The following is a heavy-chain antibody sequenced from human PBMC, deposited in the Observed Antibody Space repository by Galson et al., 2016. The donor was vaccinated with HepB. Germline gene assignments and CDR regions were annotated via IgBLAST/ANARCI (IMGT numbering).Heavy chain of an antibody. J-gene: IGHJ6*01. CDR1: GFTFSSYG. D-gene: IGHD2-15*01. CDR2: IWYDGSNK. CDR3: ARDTKGRVEVVGAANYYYYYGMDA. V-gene: IGHV3-33*01. Sequence: SLRLSCAASGFTFSSYGMHWVRQAPGKGLEWVAVIWYDGSNKYYADSVKGRFTISRDNSKNTLYLQMNSLRAEDTAVYYCARDTKGRVEVVGAANYYYYYGMDAWGQGTTVTVSS.